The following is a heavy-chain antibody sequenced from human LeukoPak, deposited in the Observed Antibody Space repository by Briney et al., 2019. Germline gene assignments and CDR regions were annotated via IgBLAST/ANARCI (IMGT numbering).Heavy chain of an antibody. J-gene: IGHJ5*02. CDR2: IYGDGST. D-gene: IGHD3-10*01. CDR3: ARDRAGTQAWVEFDP. V-gene: IGHV3-66*02. CDR1: GFTVSNNY. Sequence: GSLRLSCAASGFTVSNNYMSWVRQAPGRGLEWVSLIYGDGSTHYAGSVKGRFTISRDNSKNTVYLQMNSLRVEDTAVYYCARDRAGTQAWVEFDPWGQGTLVTVSS.